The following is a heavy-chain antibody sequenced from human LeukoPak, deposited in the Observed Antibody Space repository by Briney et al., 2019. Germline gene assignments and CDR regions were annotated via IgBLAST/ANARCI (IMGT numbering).Heavy chain of an antibody. CDR2: VSGSGGIP. CDR1: GFNFSNFV. V-gene: IGHV3-23*01. CDR3: AKDGRFGDFDH. J-gene: IGHJ4*02. D-gene: IGHD3-16*01. Sequence: GGSLRLSCVTSGFNFSNFVMNWVRQAPGKGLEWISSVSGSGGIPYYAGSVKGRFTVSRDNSKNTLFLHMNGLRVEDTALYYCAKDGRFGDFDHWGQGTLVAVSS.